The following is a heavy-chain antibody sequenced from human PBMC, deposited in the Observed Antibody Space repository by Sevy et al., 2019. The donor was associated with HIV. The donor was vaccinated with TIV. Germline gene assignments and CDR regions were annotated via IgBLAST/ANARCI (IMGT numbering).Heavy chain of an antibody. CDR1: GGSISSYY. CDR3: ARITTVRAFDI. V-gene: IGHV4-59*01. CDR2: IYYSGST. J-gene: IGHJ3*02. D-gene: IGHD4-17*01. Sequence: SETLSLTCTVSGGSISSYYWSWIRQPPGKGLEWIGYIYYSGSTNYNPSLKSRVTISVDTSKNQFYLKLSSVTAADTAVYYCARITTVRAFDIWGQGTMVTVSS.